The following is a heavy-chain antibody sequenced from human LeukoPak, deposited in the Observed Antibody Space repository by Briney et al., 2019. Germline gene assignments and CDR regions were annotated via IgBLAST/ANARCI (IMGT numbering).Heavy chain of an antibody. CDR2: IKQDGSEK. D-gene: IGHD4-17*01. Sequence: GGSLRLSCAASGFTFSSYWMSWVRQAPRKGLEWVANIKQDGSEKYYVASVKGRFTISRDNAKNSLYLQMNSLRAEDTAVYYCARRATYGDEACFDPWGQGTLVTVSS. CDR1: GFTFSSYW. CDR3: ARRATYGDEACFDP. J-gene: IGHJ5*02. V-gene: IGHV3-7*03.